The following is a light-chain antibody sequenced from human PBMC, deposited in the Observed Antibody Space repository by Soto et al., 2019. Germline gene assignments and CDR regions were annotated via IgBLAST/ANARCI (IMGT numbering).Light chain of an antibody. V-gene: IGKV1-27*01. CDR1: QVITTY. Sequence: DIQMTQSPSSLSASVGDRVTISCRASQVITTYLAWYQQNPGKVPKLLIYAASTLQSGVPSRFSGSGSGTDFTLTINSLQPEDVATYYCQRYNSVPFTFGPGTKVDIK. CDR3: QRYNSVPFT. CDR2: AAS. J-gene: IGKJ3*01.